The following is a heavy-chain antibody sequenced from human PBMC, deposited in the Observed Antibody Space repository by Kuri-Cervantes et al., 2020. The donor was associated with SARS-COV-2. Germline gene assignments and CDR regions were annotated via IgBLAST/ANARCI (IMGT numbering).Heavy chain of an antibody. J-gene: IGHJ4*02. V-gene: IGHV3-72*01. Sequence: GGSLRLSCAASGFTFSNYAMSWVRQAPGKGLEWVGRIKNKDQGYTTYYAASVKGRFTISRDDSKDSLYLQLNSLKSEDTALYYCSRAGPGVSWDFWGQGTLVTVSS. CDR1: GFTFSNYA. CDR3: SRAGPGVSWDF. D-gene: IGHD2-8*01. CDR2: IKNKDQGYTT.